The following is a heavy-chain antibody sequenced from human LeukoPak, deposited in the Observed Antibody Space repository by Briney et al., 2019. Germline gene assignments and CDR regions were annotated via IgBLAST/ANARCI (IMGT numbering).Heavy chain of an antibody. CDR1: GGSISSSSYY. CDR3: ARLHYDFWSGYYPLYYFDY. Sequence: SETLSLTCTVSGGSISSSSYYWGWIRQPPGKGLEWIGSIYYSGSTYYNPSLKSRVTISVDTSKNQFSLKLSSVTAADTAVYYCARLHYDFWSGYYPLYYFDYWGQGTLVTVSS. D-gene: IGHD3-3*01. V-gene: IGHV4-39*01. CDR2: IYYSGST. J-gene: IGHJ4*02.